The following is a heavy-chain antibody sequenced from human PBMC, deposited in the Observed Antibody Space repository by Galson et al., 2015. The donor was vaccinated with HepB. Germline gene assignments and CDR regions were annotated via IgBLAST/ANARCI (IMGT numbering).Heavy chain of an antibody. Sequence: ETLSLTCTVSGGSISSRTYHWGWIRLPPGKGLEWIGNIYYSGSTYYNTSLKSRVTLSVDTSKNQVSLKLSSVTAADTAVYYCARLVPVAAADGVSYYYGMDVWGQGTTVTVSS. J-gene: IGHJ6*02. CDR1: GGSISSRTYH. CDR2: IYYSGST. CDR3: ARLVPVAAADGVSYYYGMDV. V-gene: IGHV4-39*01. D-gene: IGHD6-13*01.